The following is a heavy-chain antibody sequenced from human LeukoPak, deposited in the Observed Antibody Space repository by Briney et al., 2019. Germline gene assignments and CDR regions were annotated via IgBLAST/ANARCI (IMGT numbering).Heavy chain of an antibody. CDR3: ARDSSTVTTIVGYYFDY. D-gene: IGHD4-11*01. Sequence: GGSLRLSCAASGFTFSSYAMHWVRQAPGKGLEWVAVISYDGSNKYYADSVKGRFTISRDNSKNTLYLQMNSLRAEDTAVYYCARDSSTVTTIVGYYFDYWGQGTLVTVSS. CDR2: ISYDGSNK. V-gene: IGHV3-30*04. J-gene: IGHJ4*02. CDR1: GFTFSSYA.